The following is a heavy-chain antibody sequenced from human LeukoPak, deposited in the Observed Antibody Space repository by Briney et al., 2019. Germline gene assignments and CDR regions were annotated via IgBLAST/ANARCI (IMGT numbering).Heavy chain of an antibody. D-gene: IGHD6-13*01. Sequence: GGSLRLSCAASGFTFSSYAMHWVRQAPGKGLEWVAVISYDGSNKYYADSVKGRFTISRDNSKNTLYLQMNSLRAEDTAVYYCARLKYSSSWYTVSWFDPWGQGTLVTVSS. CDR2: ISYDGSNK. CDR1: GFTFSSYA. V-gene: IGHV3-30*14. CDR3: ARLKYSSSWYTVSWFDP. J-gene: IGHJ5*02.